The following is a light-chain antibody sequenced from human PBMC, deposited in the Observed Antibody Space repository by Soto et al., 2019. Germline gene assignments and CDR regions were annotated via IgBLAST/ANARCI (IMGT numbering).Light chain of an antibody. CDR2: LGS. CDR3: MQALQTPWA. V-gene: IGKV2-28*01. J-gene: IGKJ1*01. CDR1: QSLLQTNGYNY. Sequence: DIVMTQSPLSLPVTPGEPASISCRSSQSLLQTNGYNYLDWYLQKPGQSRQLLIYLGSNRASGVPGRFSGSGSGTDFTLKISRVEAEDVGVYYCMQALQTPWAFGQGTKVEIK.